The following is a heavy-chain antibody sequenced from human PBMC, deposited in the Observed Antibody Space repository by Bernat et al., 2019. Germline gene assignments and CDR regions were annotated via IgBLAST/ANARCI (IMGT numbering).Heavy chain of an antibody. CDR3: AKDRLEYSAFEY. CDR1: GFTLSSCG. CDR2: MSADGRNK. V-gene: IGHV3-30*18. J-gene: IGHJ4*02. D-gene: IGHD3-3*01. Sequence: QVQLVESGGGVVQPGRSLRLSCAASGFTLSSCGMHWVRQTPGRGLEWVAFMSADGRNKYYADSVKGRFTISSDNSKNTLYLQMNSLRVDDTALYYCAKDRLEYSAFEYWGQGTLVTVST.